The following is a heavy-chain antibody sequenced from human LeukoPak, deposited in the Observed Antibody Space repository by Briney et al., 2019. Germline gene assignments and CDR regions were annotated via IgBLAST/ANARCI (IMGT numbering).Heavy chain of an antibody. V-gene: IGHV4-59*01. CDR3: AEYGVGSYFDY. CDR1: GGSISSYY. J-gene: IGHJ4*02. CDR2: IYYSGST. Sequence: SETLSLTCTVSGGSISSYYWSWLRQPPGKGLEWIGYIYYSGSTNYNPSLKSRVTISVDTSKNQFSLKLSSVTAADTAVYYCAEYGVGSYFDYWGQGTLVTVSS. D-gene: IGHD2/OR15-2a*01.